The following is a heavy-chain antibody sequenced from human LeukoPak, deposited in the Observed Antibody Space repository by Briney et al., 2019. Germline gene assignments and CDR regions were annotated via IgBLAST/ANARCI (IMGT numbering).Heavy chain of an antibody. J-gene: IGHJ4*02. CDR2: INHSGST. CDR1: GGSISRYY. Sequence: SETLSLTCTVSGGSISRYYWSWVRQPPGKGLEWIGEINHSGSTNYNPSLKSRVTISVDTSKNQFSLKLSSVTAADTAVYYCARGLVDYYDSSGYLDYWGQGTLVTVSS. CDR3: ARGLVDYYDSSGYLDY. V-gene: IGHV4-34*01. D-gene: IGHD3-22*01.